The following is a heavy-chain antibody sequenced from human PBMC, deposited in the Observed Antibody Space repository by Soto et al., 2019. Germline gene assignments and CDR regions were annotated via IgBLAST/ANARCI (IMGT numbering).Heavy chain of an antibody. V-gene: IGHV4-4*02. CDR3: ARALGSPWIQLKFDY. D-gene: IGHD1-1*01. J-gene: IGHJ4*01. CDR2: IYHSGST. CDR1: GGSISSSNW. Sequence: PSETLSLTCAVSGGSISSSNWWSWVRQPPGKGLEWIGEIYHSGSTNYNPSLKSRVTISVDKSKNQFSLKLSSVTAADTAVYYCARALGSPWIQLKFDYWGHATLVTVSS.